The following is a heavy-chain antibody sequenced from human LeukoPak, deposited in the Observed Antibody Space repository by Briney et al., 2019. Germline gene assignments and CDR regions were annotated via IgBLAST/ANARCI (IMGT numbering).Heavy chain of an antibody. CDR1: GYTFTRYG. J-gene: IGHJ4*02. D-gene: IGHD3-22*01. Sequence: ASVKVSCKASGYTFTRYGISWVRQVPGQGLEWMGWINAYNGDTNYAQKLQGSVTMTTDTSTSTAYMELRSLRSDDTAVYYCARDEGSYYDYFDYWGQGTQVTVSS. CDR3: ARDEGSYYDYFDY. V-gene: IGHV1-18*01. CDR2: INAYNGDT.